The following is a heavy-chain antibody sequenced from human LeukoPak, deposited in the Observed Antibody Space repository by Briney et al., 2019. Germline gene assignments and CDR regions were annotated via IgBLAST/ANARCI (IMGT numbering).Heavy chain of an antibody. V-gene: IGHV1-2*02. Sequence: ASVKVSCKVSGYTFTGYYMHWVRQAPGQGLEWMGWINPNSGGTNYAQKFQGRVTMTRDTSISTAYMELSRLRSDDTAVYYCARVLPHEYYYDSSGYYCLDYWGQGTLVTVSS. CDR2: INPNSGGT. D-gene: IGHD3-22*01. CDR1: GYTFTGYY. J-gene: IGHJ4*02. CDR3: ARVLPHEYYYDSSGYYCLDY.